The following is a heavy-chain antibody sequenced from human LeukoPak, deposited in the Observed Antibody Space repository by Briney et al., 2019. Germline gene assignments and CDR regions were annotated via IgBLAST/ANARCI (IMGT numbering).Heavy chain of an antibody. V-gene: IGHV3-23*01. Sequence: GGSLRLSXAASKFTFSIYAMSWVRQAPGKGLEWVSSITSAGGTTWYAGSVKGRFTISRDNSKNTVYLQMNSLRVEDTAVYYCAKDRPNYYGTDGHYYRRDGDSWGQGTLVTVSS. J-gene: IGHJ5*01. CDR3: AKDRPNYYGTDGHYYRRDGDS. CDR2: ITSAGGTT. CDR1: KFTFSIYA. D-gene: IGHD3-10*01.